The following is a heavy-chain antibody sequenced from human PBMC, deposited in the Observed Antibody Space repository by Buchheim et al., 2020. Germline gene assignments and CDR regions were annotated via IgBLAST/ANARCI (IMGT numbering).Heavy chain of an antibody. Sequence: QVQLQQWGAGLLKPSETLSLSCAVYGGSFTGYYWSWIRHPPGKGLGWIGEINYSGSSKYNPSLKSRVTMSVDTSKNPQFSPNLNSVTAADTAVYYCARVRSPYSTFDVWGQG. V-gene: IGHV4-34*01. CDR2: INYSGSS. J-gene: IGHJ3*01. CDR3: ARVRSPYSTFDV. D-gene: IGHD6-13*01. CDR1: GGSFTGYY.